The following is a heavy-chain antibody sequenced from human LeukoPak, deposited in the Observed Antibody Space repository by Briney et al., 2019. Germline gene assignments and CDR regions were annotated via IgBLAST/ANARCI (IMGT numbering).Heavy chain of an antibody. J-gene: IGHJ3*02. D-gene: IGHD3-22*01. V-gene: IGHV3-66*02. Sequence: AGGSLRLSCAAAGFTVTSHCISSARQAAGSWMESDSVIYSGGATSYADSWKGRLTISRYNSKNTLYLQMNSLRAEDTAVYYCARDTYYYGSSGYFDAFDIWGQGTMVTVSS. CDR2: IYSGGAT. CDR1: GFTVTSHC. CDR3: ARDTYYYGSSGYFDAFDI.